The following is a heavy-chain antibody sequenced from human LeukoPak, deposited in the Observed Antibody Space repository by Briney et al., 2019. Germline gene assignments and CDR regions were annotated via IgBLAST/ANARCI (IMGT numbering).Heavy chain of an antibody. CDR2: IYHSGST. V-gene: IGHV4-30-2*01. Sequence: PSETLSLTCTVSGGSISSGGYYWSWIRQPPGKGLEWIGYIYHSGSTYYNPSLKSRVTISVDRSKNQFSLKLSSVTAADTAVYYCARVGDFWSGYLDYWGQGTLVTVSS. J-gene: IGHJ4*02. D-gene: IGHD3-3*01. CDR1: GGSISSGGYY. CDR3: ARVGDFWSGYLDY.